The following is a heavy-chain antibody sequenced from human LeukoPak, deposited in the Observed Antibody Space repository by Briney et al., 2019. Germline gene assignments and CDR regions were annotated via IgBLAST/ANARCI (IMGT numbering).Heavy chain of an antibody. J-gene: IGHJ4*02. CDR2: IIPILGIA. CDR1: GGTFSSYA. Sequence: ASVTVSCKASGGTFSSYAISWVRQAPGQGLEGMGRIIPILGIANYAQKFQGRVTITADKSTSTAYMELSSLRSEDTAVYYCARDLGGTMVRGFDYWGQGTLVTVSS. D-gene: IGHD3-10*01. CDR3: ARDLGGTMVRGFDY. V-gene: IGHV1-69*04.